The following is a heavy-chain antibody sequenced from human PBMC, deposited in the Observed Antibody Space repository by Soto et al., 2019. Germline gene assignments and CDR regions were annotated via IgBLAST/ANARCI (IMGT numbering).Heavy chain of an antibody. CDR3: WVRDYGSGSYYPDDAFAI. J-gene: IGHJ3*02. Sequence: PSETLSLTCTVSGGSISSGGYYWSWIRQHPGKGLEWIGYIYYSGSTYYNPSLKSRVTISVDTSKNQFSLKLSTVTAADTAVYYCWVRDYGSGSYYPDDAFAIWGQGTMVTVSS. CDR2: IYYSGST. V-gene: IGHV4-31*03. D-gene: IGHD3-10*01. CDR1: GGSISSGGYY.